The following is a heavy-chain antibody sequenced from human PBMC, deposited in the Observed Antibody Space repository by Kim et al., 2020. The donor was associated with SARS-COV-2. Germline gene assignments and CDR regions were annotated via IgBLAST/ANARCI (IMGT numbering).Heavy chain of an antibody. V-gene: IGHV3-23*01. CDR3: AKVLSRPYPGIAVAGIPFGPYYFDY. CDR1: GFTFSSYA. Sequence: GGSLRLSCAASGFTFSSYAMSWVRQAPGKGLEWVSAISGSGGSTYYADSVKGRFTISRDNSKNTLYLQMNSLRAEDTAVYYCAKVLSRPYPGIAVAGIPFGPYYFDYWGQGTLVTVSS. J-gene: IGHJ4*02. CDR2: ISGSGGST. D-gene: IGHD6-19*01.